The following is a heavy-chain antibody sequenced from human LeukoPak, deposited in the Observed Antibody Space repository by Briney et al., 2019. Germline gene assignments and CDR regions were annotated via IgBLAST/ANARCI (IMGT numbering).Heavy chain of an antibody. J-gene: IGHJ6*02. V-gene: IGHV3-23*01. CDR2: ISGSGGSA. CDR3: AKDVYGYYAMDV. Sequence: GGSLRLSCAASGFTFSSYSMNWVRQAPGKGLEWVSTISGSGGSAYYADSVKGRFPISRDNSKNTLYLQMNSLRAEDTAVYYCAKDVYGYYAMDVWGQGTTVTVSS. D-gene: IGHD3-10*01. CDR1: GFTFSSYS.